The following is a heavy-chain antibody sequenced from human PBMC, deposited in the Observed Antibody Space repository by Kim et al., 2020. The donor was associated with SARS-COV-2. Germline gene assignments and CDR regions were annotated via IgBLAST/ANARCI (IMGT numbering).Heavy chain of an antibody. D-gene: IGHD3-10*01. CDR3: ASARGH. Sequence: GGSLRLSCAASGFSFSTHTMSWVRQAPGKGLEWVSSITPSSNMYSAGSVKGRFTVSRDNAKNSLYLQMNSLRAEDTAVYYCASARGHWGQGTLVIVSS. J-gene: IGHJ1*01. CDR1: GFSFSTHT. CDR2: ITPSSNM. V-gene: IGHV3-21*01.